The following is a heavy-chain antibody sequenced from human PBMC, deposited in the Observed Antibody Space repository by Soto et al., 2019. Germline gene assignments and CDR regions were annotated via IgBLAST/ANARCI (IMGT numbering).Heavy chain of an antibody. J-gene: IGHJ4*02. Sequence: GGSLRLSCTASGFTFGGYAMSWVRQAPGKGLEWVGFIRSKAYGGTTEYAASVKGRFTISRDDSKSIAYLLMNSLKTEDTAVYYCTRVNDFWSGYYTSSFDYWGQGTLVTVSS. CDR2: IRSKAYGGTT. D-gene: IGHD3-3*01. V-gene: IGHV3-49*04. CDR1: GFTFGGYA. CDR3: TRVNDFWSGYYTSSFDY.